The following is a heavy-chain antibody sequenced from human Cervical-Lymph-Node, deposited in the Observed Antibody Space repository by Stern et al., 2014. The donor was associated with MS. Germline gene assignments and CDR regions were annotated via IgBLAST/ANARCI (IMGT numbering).Heavy chain of an antibody. CDR3: ARGMGATEFDS. CDR2: IFYRTTT. D-gene: IGHD1-26*01. Sequence: QVQLQESGPGLMKPSQTLSLTCTVSGGSISVGGYYWSWIRQHPGRGLEWVGYIFYRTTTYYNPSLKSRVSISVDTSENQFSLKLTSLTPADTALYYCARGMGATEFDSWGQGTLVTVSS. J-gene: IGHJ4*02. CDR1: GGSISVGGYY. V-gene: IGHV4-31*03.